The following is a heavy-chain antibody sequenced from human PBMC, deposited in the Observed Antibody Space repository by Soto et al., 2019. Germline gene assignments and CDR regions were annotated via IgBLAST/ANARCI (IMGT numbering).Heavy chain of an antibody. D-gene: IGHD3-22*01. J-gene: IGHJ6*02. V-gene: IGHV3-73*01. CDR1: GFTFSGSA. CDR2: IRSKANSYAT. Sequence: HPGGSLRLPCAASGFTFSGSAMHWVRQASGKGLEWVGRIRSKANSYATAYAASVKGRFTISRDDSKNTAYLQMNSLKTEDTAVYYCTRHQFNSYDSSGYYRPCYYYGMDVWGQGTTVTVSS. CDR3: TRHQFNSYDSSGYYRPCYYYGMDV.